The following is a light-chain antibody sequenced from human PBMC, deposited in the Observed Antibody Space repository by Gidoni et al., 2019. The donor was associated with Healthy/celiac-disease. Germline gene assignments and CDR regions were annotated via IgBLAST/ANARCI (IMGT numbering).Light chain of an antibody. Sequence: DIQMTQSPSSLSASVGDRVTITCRASQSTSSYLHWYQQKPGKAPKLLIYAASSLQSGVPSRFSGSGSGTDFTLTISSLQPEDYATYSCQQSYSTPTFGGGTKVEIK. CDR3: QQSYSTPT. CDR2: AAS. V-gene: IGKV1-39*01. J-gene: IGKJ4*01. CDR1: QSTSSY.